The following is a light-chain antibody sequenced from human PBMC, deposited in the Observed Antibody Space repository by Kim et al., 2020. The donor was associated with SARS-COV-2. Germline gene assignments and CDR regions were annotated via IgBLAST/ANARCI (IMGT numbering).Light chain of an antibody. J-gene: IGKJ5*01. CDR1: QDIMNF. CDR2: GAS. CDR3: QQYNSYPIT. Sequence: DIQMTQSPSSLSASIGDRVTITCRTSQDIMNFLAWFQQRPEKAPKSLISGASSLQTGVPLRFSGSGSGTEFTLSISNLQPEDSATYYCQQYNSYPITFGQGTPLEIK. V-gene: IGKV1-16*01.